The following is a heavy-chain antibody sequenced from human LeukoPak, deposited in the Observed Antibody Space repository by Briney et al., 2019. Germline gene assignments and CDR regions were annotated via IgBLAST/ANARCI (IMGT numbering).Heavy chain of an antibody. CDR3: AKGSKDSGWFAEYFQH. V-gene: IGHV3-23*01. CDR2: ISGVGGTT. D-gene: IGHD6-19*01. J-gene: IGHJ1*01. Sequence: GGSLRLSCAASGFIFSDYAMSWVRQAPGKGLEWVSSISGVGGTTYYAESVKGRFTISRDNSKNTLYLQMNSLRAEDTAVYYCAKGSKDSGWFAEYFQHWGQGNLVTVSS. CDR1: GFIFSDYA.